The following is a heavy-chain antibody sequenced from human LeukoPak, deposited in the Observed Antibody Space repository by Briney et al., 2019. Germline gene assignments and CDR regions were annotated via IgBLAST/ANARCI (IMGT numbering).Heavy chain of an antibody. Sequence: GGSLRLSCAASGSTFSSYVMSWVRQAPGKGLEWVSAISGSGGSTYYADSVKGRFTISRDNSKNTLYLQMNSLRAEDTAVHYCAKDGITIFGVANYYYYGMDVWGQGTTVTVSS. CDR2: ISGSGGST. CDR1: GSTFSSYV. J-gene: IGHJ6*02. D-gene: IGHD3-3*01. CDR3: AKDGITIFGVANYYYYGMDV. V-gene: IGHV3-23*01.